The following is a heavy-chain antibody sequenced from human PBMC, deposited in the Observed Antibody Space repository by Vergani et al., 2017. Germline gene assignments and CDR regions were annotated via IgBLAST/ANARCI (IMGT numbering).Heavy chain of an antibody. V-gene: IGHV4-59*01. CDR2: IYYSGST. CDR1: GGSISSYY. J-gene: IGHJ4*02. Sequence: QVQLQESGPGLVKPSETLSLTCTVSGGSISSYYWSWTRQPPGKGLEWIGYIYYSGSTNYNPSLKSRVTISVDTSKNQFSLKLSSVTAADTAVYYCAREREGSFARAIDYWGQGTLVTVSS. CDR3: AREREGSFARAIDY. D-gene: IGHD3-10*01.